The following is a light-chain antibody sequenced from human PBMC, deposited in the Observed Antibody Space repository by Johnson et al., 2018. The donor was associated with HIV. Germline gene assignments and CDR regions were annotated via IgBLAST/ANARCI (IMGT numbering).Light chain of an antibody. CDR1: RSNIGDNF. V-gene: IGLV1-51*01. Sequence: QSILTQPPSVSAAPGQKVTISCSGNRSNIGDNFVSWYQHLPGTAPKLLVYDNSKRPSGIPDRFSATKSGTSATLGITGLQTGDEADYYCGTWDSSLGGYVSVTGTKVTVL. J-gene: IGLJ1*01. CDR3: GTWDSSLGGYV. CDR2: DNS.